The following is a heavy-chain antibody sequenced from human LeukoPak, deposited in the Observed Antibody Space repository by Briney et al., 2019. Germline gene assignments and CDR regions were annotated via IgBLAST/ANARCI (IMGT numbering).Heavy chain of an antibody. J-gene: IGHJ5*02. D-gene: IGHD3-10*01. CDR3: ARGITMVRGVIMDWFDP. Sequence: ASVKVSCKASGYTFTGYYMHWVRQAPGQGLEWMGWINPNSGGTNYAQKFQGRVTMTRETSISTAYMELSRLRSDDTAVYYCARGITMVRGVIMDWFDPWGQGTLVTVSS. CDR2: INPNSGGT. CDR1: GYTFTGYY. V-gene: IGHV1-2*02.